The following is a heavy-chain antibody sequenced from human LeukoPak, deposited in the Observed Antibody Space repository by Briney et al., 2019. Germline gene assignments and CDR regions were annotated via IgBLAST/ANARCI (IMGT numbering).Heavy chain of an antibody. V-gene: IGHV3-7*01. CDR2: IKPDGSEK. D-gene: IGHD1-26*01. CDR1: GFTFSTYW. CDR3: LRSGGY. Sequence: PGGSLRLSCAASGFTFSTYWMNWVRQAPGKGLEWVANIKPDGSEKYFVDSVKGRFTISRDNAKNSLYLQMNSLRAEDTAVYYYLRSGGYWGQGTPVTVSS. J-gene: IGHJ4*02.